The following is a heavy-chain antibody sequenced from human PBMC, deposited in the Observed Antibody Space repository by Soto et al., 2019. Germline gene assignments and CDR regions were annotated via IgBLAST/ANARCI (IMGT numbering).Heavy chain of an antibody. CDR1: GFVFNNYG. CDR3: ARVGCTFAPDFDN. CDR2: LWSDGTTK. J-gene: IGHJ4*02. Sequence: QVQLVESGGGVVQPGRSLRLACATSGFVFNNYGMHWVRQAPGKGLEWVAVLWSDGTTKHYADSVKGRFTISRDYSKNTLFLQMNSLRVEDTALDYCARVGCTFAPDFDNWGQGTLVTVSS. V-gene: IGHV3-33*01. D-gene: IGHD1-26*01.